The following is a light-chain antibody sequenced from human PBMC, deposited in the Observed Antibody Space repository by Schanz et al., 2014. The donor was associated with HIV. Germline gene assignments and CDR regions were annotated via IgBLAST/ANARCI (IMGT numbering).Light chain of an antibody. V-gene: IGKV3-20*01. CDR1: QSVSSS. CDR2: GAS. CDR3: QQYGNSPRT. J-gene: IGKJ1*01. Sequence: EIVLTQSPGTLSLSPGERATLSCRASQSVSSSLAWYQQKPGQAPRLLIYGASSRATGIPDRFSGSGSGTDFTLTISRLEPEDFAVYYCQQYGNSPRTFGQGTKVEI.